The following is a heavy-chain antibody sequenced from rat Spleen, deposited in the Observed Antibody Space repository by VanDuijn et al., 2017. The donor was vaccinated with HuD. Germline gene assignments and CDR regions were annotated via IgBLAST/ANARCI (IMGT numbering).Heavy chain of an antibody. CDR2: ISSGGGDT. Sequence: EVQLVESGGGLVQPGRSMKLSCAASGFTFSNYHMAWVRQTPTRGLEWVASISSGGGDTYYRDSVKGRFTISRDLAKSTLYLQMDSLRSEDTATYYCTTSNPFDYWGQGVMVTVSS. D-gene: IGHD3-4*01. CDR1: GFTFSNYH. J-gene: IGHJ2*01. V-gene: IGHV5-25*01. CDR3: TTSNPFDY.